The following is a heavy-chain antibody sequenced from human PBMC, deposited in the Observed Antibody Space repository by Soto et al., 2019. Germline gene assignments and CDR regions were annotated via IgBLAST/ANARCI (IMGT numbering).Heavy chain of an antibody. CDR3: GKDIRSGSIDY. Sequence: GGSLRISCAASGYSITNNGMHWVRQAPGKGLEWVALIWAHGTDQYYADSVKGRFTVSRDTSTNTVYLQMNSLRAEDTARYYCGKDIRSGSIDYWGQGTLVTVSS. CDR1: GYSITNNG. J-gene: IGHJ4*02. CDR2: IWAHGTDQ. D-gene: IGHD1-1*01. V-gene: IGHV3-33*06.